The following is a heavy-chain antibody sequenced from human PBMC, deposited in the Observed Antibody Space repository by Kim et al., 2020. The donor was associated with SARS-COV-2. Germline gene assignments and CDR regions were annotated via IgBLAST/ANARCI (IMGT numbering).Heavy chain of an antibody. D-gene: IGHD3-10*01. V-gene: IGHV4-30-2*01. CDR1: GGSISSGGYS. Sequence: SETLSLTCAVSGGSISSGGYSWSWIRQPPGKGLEWIGYIYHSGSTYYNPSLKSRVTISVDRSKNQFSLKLSSVTAADTAVYYCARVGVTMVRGVIITSGAWFDPWGQGTLVTVSS. CDR2: IYHSGST. CDR3: ARVGVTMVRGVIITSGAWFDP. J-gene: IGHJ5*02.